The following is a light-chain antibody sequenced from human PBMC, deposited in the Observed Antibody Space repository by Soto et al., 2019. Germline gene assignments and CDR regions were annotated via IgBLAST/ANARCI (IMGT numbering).Light chain of an antibody. CDR1: SSDVGGYNY. V-gene: IGLV2-14*03. CDR3: SSYQTCNTRHIV. Sequence: QSALTQPASVSGSPGQSINISCTGTSSDVGGYNYVSWYQHHPGKAPKLIIYDVSNRPSGVSNPFSGSKSGNTASLTISGLQPEDEADYYCSSYQTCNTRHIVFGTGTKLTVL. CDR2: DVS. J-gene: IGLJ1*01.